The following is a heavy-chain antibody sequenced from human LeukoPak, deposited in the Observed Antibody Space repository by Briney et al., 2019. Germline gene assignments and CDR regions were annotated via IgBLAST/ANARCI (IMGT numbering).Heavy chain of an antibody. J-gene: IGHJ4*02. CDR3: ARDATSEWELLN. CDR1: GYTFTAYH. V-gene: IGHV1-2*06. D-gene: IGHD1-26*01. Sequence: ASVKVSCKASGYTFTAYHIHWVRQAPGQGLQWMGRINPNSGGTNYVQKFQGRVTMTRDTSISTAYMDLSGLTSDDTAVYYCARDATSEWELLNWGQGTLVTVSS. CDR2: INPNSGGT.